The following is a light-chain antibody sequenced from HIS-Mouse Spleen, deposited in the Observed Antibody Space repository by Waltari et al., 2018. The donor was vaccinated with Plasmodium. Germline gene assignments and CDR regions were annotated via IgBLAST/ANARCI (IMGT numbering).Light chain of an antibody. J-gene: IGKJ3*01. Sequence: EIVMTQSPATLSASPGERATLPCRASQSVSNNLAGYQQKPGQAPRLLIYGASTRATGIPARFSGSGSGTEFTLTISSLQSEDFAVYYCQQYNNWSFTFGPGTKVDIK. CDR2: GAS. CDR3: QQYNNWSFT. V-gene: IGKV3-15*01. CDR1: QSVSNN.